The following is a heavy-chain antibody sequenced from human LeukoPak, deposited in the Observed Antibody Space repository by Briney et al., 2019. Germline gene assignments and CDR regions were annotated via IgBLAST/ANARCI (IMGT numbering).Heavy chain of an antibody. V-gene: IGHV4-39*07. CDR2: IYYSGST. J-gene: IGHJ5*01. CDR3: ARALSGWFDY. CDR1: GGSISSSSYY. D-gene: IGHD6-19*01. Sequence: PSETLSLTCTVSGGSISSSSYYWGWIRQPPGKGLEWIGSIYYSGSTYYNPSLKSRVTISVDTSKNQFSLKLSSVTAADTAVYYCARALSGWFDYWGQGTLVTVSS.